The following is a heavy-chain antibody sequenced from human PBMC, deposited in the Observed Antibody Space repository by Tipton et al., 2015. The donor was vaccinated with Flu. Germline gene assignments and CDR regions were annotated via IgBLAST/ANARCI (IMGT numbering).Heavy chain of an antibody. CDR3: AKDGWDTSGWYPFDY. CDR1: GFAFSGYG. CDR2: IRHDESDK. D-gene: IGHD6-19*01. J-gene: IGHJ4*02. Sequence: GSLRLSCAASGFAFSGYGMHWVRQAPGKGLEWVAFIRHDESDKYYADSVKGRFTISRDNSKNALYLLINSLRAEDTAVYYCAKDGWDTSGWYPFDYWGQGTLVTVFS. V-gene: IGHV3-30*02.